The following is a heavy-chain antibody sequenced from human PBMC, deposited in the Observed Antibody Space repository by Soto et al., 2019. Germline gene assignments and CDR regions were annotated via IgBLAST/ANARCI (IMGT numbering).Heavy chain of an antibody. D-gene: IGHD3-22*01. CDR3: ARLTMIVVVDY. J-gene: IGHJ4*02. Sequence: SETLSLTCTVSGGSFSTSSYNWSCLRQPPGKGLELIRYIYYTGSTNYNPALKRRVTLSVDTSKNQFSLKLTSVTAADTAVYYWARLTMIVVVDYWGQGTPVTVSS. CDR1: GGSFSTSSYN. V-gene: IGHV4-61*01. CDR2: IYYTGST.